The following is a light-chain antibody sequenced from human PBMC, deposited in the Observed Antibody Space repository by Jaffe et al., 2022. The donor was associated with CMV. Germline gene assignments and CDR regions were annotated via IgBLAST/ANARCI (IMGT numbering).Light chain of an antibody. CDR1: QNIKSW. Sequence: DIQMTQSPSTLSASVGDRVTITCRASQNIKSWLAWYQQKPGKAPTLLIYKASSLESGVPSRFSGSGSGTEFTLTISSLQPDDFATYYCQQYNTFSGYTFGQGTKLEIK. CDR3: QQYNTFSGYT. V-gene: IGKV1-5*03. J-gene: IGKJ2*01. CDR2: KAS.